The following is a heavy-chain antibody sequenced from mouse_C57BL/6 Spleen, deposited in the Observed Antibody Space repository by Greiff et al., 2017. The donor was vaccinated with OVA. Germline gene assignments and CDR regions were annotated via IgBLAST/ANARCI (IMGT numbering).Heavy chain of an antibody. CDR3: ARYDGYPSWFAY. V-gene: IGHV1-53*01. CDR1: GYTFTSYW. D-gene: IGHD2-3*01. CDR2: INPSNGGT. Sequence: VQLQQPGTELVKPGASVKLSCKASGYTFTSYWMHWVKQRPGQGLEWIGNINPSNGGTNYNEKFKSKATLTVDKSSSTAYMQLSSLTSADSAVYDWARYDGYPSWFAYWGQGTLVTVSA. J-gene: IGHJ3*01.